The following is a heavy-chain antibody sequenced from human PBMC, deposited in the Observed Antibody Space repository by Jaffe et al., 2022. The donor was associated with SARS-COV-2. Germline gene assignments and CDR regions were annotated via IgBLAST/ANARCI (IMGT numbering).Heavy chain of an antibody. D-gene: IGHD3-10*01. J-gene: IGHJ5*02. Sequence: QVQLQESGPGLVKPSQTLSLTCTVSGGSISSGSYYWSWIRQPAGKGLEWIGRIYTSGSTNYNPSLKSRVTISVDTSKNQISLNLSSVTAADTAVYYCARDSLRFGELYGCFDPWGQGTLVTVSS. CDR2: IYTSGST. CDR3: ARDSLRFGELYGCFDP. V-gene: IGHV4-61*02. CDR1: GGSISSGSYY.